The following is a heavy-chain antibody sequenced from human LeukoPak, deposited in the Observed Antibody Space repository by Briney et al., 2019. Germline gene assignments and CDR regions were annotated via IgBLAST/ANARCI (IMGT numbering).Heavy chain of an antibody. CDR2: IYVSGSS. Sequence: LETLSLTCTVSGGSISTTTYYWGWVRQLPGKGLEWIGSIYVSGSSYYNPSLKSRVSISVDTSKNQFSLKLTSVTAADTAVYYCATQPIAVPVSGTHYFDYWGQGTLVTVFS. CDR1: GGSISTTTYY. D-gene: IGHD6-19*01. J-gene: IGHJ4*02. V-gene: IGHV4-39*01. CDR3: ATQPIAVPVSGTHYFDY.